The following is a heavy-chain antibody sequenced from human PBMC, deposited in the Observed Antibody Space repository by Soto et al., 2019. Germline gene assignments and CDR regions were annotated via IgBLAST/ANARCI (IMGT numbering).Heavy chain of an antibody. CDR2: INSDGSST. D-gene: IGHD6-19*01. J-gene: IGHJ4*02. CDR1: GFTFSSYW. CDR3: AREGQWLVRWYFDY. V-gene: IGHV3-74*01. Sequence: GGSLRLSCAASGFTFSSYWMHWVRQAPGKGLVWVSRINSDGSSTSYADSVKGRFTISRDNAKNTLYLQMNSLRAEDTAVYYCAREGQWLVRWYFDYWGQGTLVTVSS.